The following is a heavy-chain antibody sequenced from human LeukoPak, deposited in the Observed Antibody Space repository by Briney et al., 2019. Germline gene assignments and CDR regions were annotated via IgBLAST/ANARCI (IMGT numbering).Heavy chain of an antibody. D-gene: IGHD3-10*01. CDR3: ARDEGVYIYYGSGIVDY. CDR2: INPNSGGT. V-gene: IGHV1-2*02. Sequence: ASVKVSCKASGYTFTDYYMHWVRQAPGQGLEWMGWINPNSGGTNYAQKFQGRVTMTRDTSISTAYMELSRLRSDDTAVYYCARDEGVYIYYGSGIVDYWGQGTLVTVSS. J-gene: IGHJ4*02. CDR1: GYTFTDYY.